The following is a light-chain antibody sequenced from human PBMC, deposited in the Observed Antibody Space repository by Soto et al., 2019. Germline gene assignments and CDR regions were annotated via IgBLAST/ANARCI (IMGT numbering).Light chain of an antibody. CDR3: QQYNNWPPIT. CDR2: GAS. V-gene: IGKV3-15*01. Sequence: EIAMTQSPATLSVSPGERATLSCRASQSVSSNLAWYQQKPGQAPRLLIYGASTRATGIPASFSGSGSGTEFTLTISSLQSEDLAVYYCQQYNNWPPITVGQVTRLEIK. J-gene: IGKJ5*01. CDR1: QSVSSN.